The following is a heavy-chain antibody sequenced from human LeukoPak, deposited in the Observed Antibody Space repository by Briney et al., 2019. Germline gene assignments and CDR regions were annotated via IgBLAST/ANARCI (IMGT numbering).Heavy chain of an antibody. V-gene: IGHV1-69*13. CDR2: IIPIFGTA. CDR3: ARAILPHDYIGGAFDI. CDR1: GGTFSSYA. Sequence: ASVKVSCKASGGTFSSYAISWVRQAPGQGLEWMGGIIPIFGTANYAQKFQGRVTITADESTSTAYMELSSLRSEDTAVYYCARAILPHDYIGGAFDIWGQGTMVTVSS. D-gene: IGHD4-11*01. J-gene: IGHJ3*02.